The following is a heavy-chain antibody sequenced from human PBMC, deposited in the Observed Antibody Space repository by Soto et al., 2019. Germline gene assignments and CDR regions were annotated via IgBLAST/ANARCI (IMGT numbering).Heavy chain of an antibody. J-gene: IGHJ6*02. CDR2: IITVLGTT. Sequence: QVQLVQSGAELKKTGSSVKVSCRASGDTFSSYAVNWVRQAPGRGLEWMGRIITVLGTTDYAQNFKGRLTITADKSTKTVYMELRSLSSEDTVVYYCARRRYCGYDCYHKHNYGRDVWGHGTTGTVA. V-gene: IGHV1-69*08. CDR1: GDTFSSYA. CDR3: ARRRYCGYDCYHKHNYGRDV. D-gene: IGHD2-21*01.